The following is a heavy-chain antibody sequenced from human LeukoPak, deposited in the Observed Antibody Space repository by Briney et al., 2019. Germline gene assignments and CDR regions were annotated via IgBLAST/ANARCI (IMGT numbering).Heavy chain of an antibody. CDR3: ARVVVALVYYYHMLV. CDR2: IYYSGST. D-gene: IGHD5-12*01. J-gene: IGHJ6*03. V-gene: IGHV4-59*01. Sequence: SETLSLTCTLSVDSISIYYWSWIRQTPGGGRGRIGYIYYSGSTNYNPSLKRRVDISLEKSKKRSSLNQSSETAADTGVYYCARVVVALVYYYHMLVWRKATTVSVSS. CDR1: VDSISIYY.